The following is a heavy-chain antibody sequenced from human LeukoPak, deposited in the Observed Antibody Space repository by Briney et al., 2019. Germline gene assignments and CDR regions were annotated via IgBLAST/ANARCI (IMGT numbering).Heavy chain of an antibody. D-gene: IGHD5-18*01. V-gene: IGHV1-2*02. CDR1: GYTFTGYY. CDR2: INPNSGGT. Sequence: EASVKVSCKASGYTFTGYYMHWVRQAPGQGLEWMGWINPNSGGTNYAQKFQGRVTMTRDTSISTAYMELSRLRSDDTAVYYCARVWSGLGENVDTAMIGYWGQGTLVTVSS. CDR3: ARVWSGLGENVDTAMIGY. J-gene: IGHJ4*02.